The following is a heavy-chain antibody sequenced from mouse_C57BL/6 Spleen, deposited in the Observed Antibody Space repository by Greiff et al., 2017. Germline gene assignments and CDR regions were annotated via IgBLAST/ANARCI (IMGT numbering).Heavy chain of an antibody. CDR3: AGAYCYGSSYLYWYFDV. V-gene: IGHV1-9*01. CDR2: ILPGSGST. CDR1: GYTFTGYW. D-gene: IGHD1-1*01. Sequence: VKLVESGAELMKPGASVKLSCKATGYTFTGYWIEWVKQRPGHGLEWIGEILPGSGSTNYNEKFKGKATFTVDTSSNTAYMQLSSLTTEDSAIYDCAGAYCYGSSYLYWYFDVWGTGTTVTVSS. J-gene: IGHJ1*03.